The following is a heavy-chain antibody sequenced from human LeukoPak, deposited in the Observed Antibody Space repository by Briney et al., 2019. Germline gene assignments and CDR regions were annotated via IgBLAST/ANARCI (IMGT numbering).Heavy chain of an antibody. CDR1: GYSISGGYY. V-gene: IGHV4-38-2*01. CDR2: IFHTGSI. Sequence: SETLCLTCGVSGYSISGGYYWGWIRQSPGKGLEWIATIFHTGSIYHNPSLKSRVILSVDTSKNQFSLILTSVTAADTAVYYCVRMGVSYYYDSSTYYPVAFDVWGQGTMVTVCS. D-gene: IGHD3-22*01. J-gene: IGHJ3*01. CDR3: VRMGVSYYYDSSTYYPVAFDV.